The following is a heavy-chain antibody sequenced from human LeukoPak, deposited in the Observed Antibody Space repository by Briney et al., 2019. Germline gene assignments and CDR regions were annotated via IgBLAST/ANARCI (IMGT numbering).Heavy chain of an antibody. CDR2: INHSGST. V-gene: IGHV4-34*01. CDR1: GGSFSGYY. J-gene: IGHJ5*02. D-gene: IGHD3-10*01. Sequence: SETLSVTCAVYGGSFSGYYWSWIRQPPGKGLEWIGEINHSGSTNYNPSLKSQVTISVDTSKNQFSLKLSSVTAADTAVYYCAREGLWFGYNWFDPWGQGKLVTVSS. CDR3: AREGLWFGYNWFDP.